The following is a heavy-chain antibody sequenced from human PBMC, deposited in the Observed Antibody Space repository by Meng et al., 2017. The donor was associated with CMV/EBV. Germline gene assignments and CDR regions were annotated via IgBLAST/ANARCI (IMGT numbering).Heavy chain of an antibody. CDR3: ARNIAARTYYYYYYGMDV. CDR2: ISYDGSNK. J-gene: IGHJ6*02. Sequence: GESLKISCAASEFTFSSYAMHWVRQAPGKGLEWVAVISYDGSNKYYADSVKGRFTISRDNSKNTLYLQMNSLRAEDTAVYYCARNIAARTYYYYYYGMDVWGQGTTVTVSS. CDR1: EFTFSSYA. V-gene: IGHV3-30*04. D-gene: IGHD6-6*01.